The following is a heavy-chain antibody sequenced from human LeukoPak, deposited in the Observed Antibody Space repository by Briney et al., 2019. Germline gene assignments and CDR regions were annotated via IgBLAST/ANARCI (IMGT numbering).Heavy chain of an antibody. CDR1: GFTFSGSA. J-gene: IGHJ6*03. CDR3: KVAIYYYYYMDV. D-gene: IGHD5-12*01. Sequence: PGGSLRLSCAASGFTFSGSAMHWVRQASGKGLEWVGRIRSKANSYATAYAASVKGRFTISRDDSKNTAYLQMNSLKTEDTAVYYCKVAIYYYYYMDVWGKGTTVTVSS. V-gene: IGHV3-73*01. CDR2: IRSKANSYAT.